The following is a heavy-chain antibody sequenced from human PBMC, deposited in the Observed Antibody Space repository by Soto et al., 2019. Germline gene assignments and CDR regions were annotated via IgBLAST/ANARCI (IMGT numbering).Heavy chain of an antibody. CDR3: ARPHHYYDSSGYNIGFDP. D-gene: IGHD3-22*01. CDR1: GGSISSSSYY. Sequence: SETLSLTCTVSGGSISSSSYYWGWIRQPPGKGLEWIGSVYYSGSTYYNPSLKSRVTISLDTSKNQFSLKLSSVTAADTALFYFARPHHYYDSSGYNIGFDPWGQGTLVTVSS. V-gene: IGHV4-39*01. CDR2: VYYSGST. J-gene: IGHJ5*02.